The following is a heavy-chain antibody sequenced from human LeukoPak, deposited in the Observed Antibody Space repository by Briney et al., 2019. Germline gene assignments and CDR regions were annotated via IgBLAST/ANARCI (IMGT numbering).Heavy chain of an antibody. CDR3: ARGRRPKYAFDI. V-gene: IGHV4-34*01. J-gene: IGHJ3*02. CDR1: GGSFSGYY. CDR2: INHSGST. Sequence: PSETLSLTCAVYGGSFSGYYWSWIRQPPGKGLEWIGEINHSGSTNYNPSLKSRVTISVDTSKNQFSLKLSSVTAADTAVYYCARGRRPKYAFDIWGQGTMVTVSS.